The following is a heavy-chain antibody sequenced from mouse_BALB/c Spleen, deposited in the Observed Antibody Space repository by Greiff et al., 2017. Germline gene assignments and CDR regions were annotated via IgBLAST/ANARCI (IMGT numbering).Heavy chain of an antibody. Sequence: EVQLQESGPGLVKPSQSLSLTCTVTGYSITSDYAWNWIRQFPGNKLEWMGYISYSGSTSYNPSLKSRISITRDTSKNQFFLQLNSVTTEDTATYYCARKLLRYAMDYWGQGTSVTVSS. J-gene: IGHJ4*01. CDR2: ISYSGST. CDR3: ARKLLRYAMDY. CDR1: GYSITSDYA. V-gene: IGHV3-2*02. D-gene: IGHD1-1*01.